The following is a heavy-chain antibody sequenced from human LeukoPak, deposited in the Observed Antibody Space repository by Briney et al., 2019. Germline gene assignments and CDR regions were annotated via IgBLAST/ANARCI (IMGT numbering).Heavy chain of an antibody. CDR2: INSDGSST. CDR3: ARHCSSTSCQDY. CDR1: GFTFSSYW. J-gene: IGHJ4*02. Sequence: GGSLRLSCAASGFTFSSYWMHWVRQAPGKGLVWVSRINSDGSSTNYADSVKGRFTISRDNAKNTLSLQMNSLRAEDTAVYYCARHCSSTSCQDYWGQGTLVTVSS. D-gene: IGHD2-2*01. V-gene: IGHV3-74*01.